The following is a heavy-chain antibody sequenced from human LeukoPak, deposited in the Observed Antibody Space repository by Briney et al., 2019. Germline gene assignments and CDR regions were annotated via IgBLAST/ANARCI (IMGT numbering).Heavy chain of an antibody. CDR1: GFTFSSYW. CDR2: INSDGSST. J-gene: IGHJ4*02. Sequence: PGGSLRLSCAASGFTFSSYWMHWVRQAPGKGLVWVSRINSDGSSTSYADSVKGRFTISRDNAKNTLYLQMNILRAEGTAVYYCARDADLDYYDRSGIFDYWGQGTLVTVSS. V-gene: IGHV3-74*01. D-gene: IGHD3-22*01. CDR3: ARDADLDYYDRSGIFDY.